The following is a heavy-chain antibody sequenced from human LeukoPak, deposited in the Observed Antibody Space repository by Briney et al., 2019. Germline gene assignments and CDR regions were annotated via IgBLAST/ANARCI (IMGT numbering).Heavy chain of an antibody. CDR1: GGSLSTYY. D-gene: IGHD3-9*01. CDR2: MSYSGNI. Sequence: KPSETLSLTCTVSGGSLSTYYWSWIRQPPGKGLEWIGYMSYSGNINYNPSLRSRVTISLDTSNNQFSLRLTSVTAADTAVYYCAGILTGYYVVNWGQGTLVTVSS. CDR3: AGILTGYYVVN. J-gene: IGHJ4*02. V-gene: IGHV4-59*01.